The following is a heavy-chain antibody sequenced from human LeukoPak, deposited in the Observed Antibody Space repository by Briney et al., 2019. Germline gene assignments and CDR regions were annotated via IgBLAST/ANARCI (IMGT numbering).Heavy chain of an antibody. Sequence: ASVKVSCKTSGYTFTTYNINWVRQATGQGLEWMGWMNPNNGNTGYAQKFQGRVTMTSNTSISTAYMELSSLGSEDTAVYYCAELGITMIGGVWGKGATVTISS. J-gene: IGHJ6*04. CDR2: MNPNNGNT. CDR3: AELGITMIGGV. V-gene: IGHV1-8*01. D-gene: IGHD3-10*02. CDR1: GYTFTTYN.